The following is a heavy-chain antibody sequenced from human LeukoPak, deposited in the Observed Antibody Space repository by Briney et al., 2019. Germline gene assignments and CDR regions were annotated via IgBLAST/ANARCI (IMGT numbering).Heavy chain of an antibody. J-gene: IGHJ4*02. CDR2: IYYSGST. V-gene: IGHV4-39*07. CDR1: GGSISSSSYY. Sequence: SETLSLTCTVSGGSISSSSYYWGWIRQPPGKGLEWIGGIYYSGSTYYNPSLKSRVTISVDTSKNQFSLKLSSVTAADTAVYYCARSVVVVAAYYFDYWGQGTLVTVSS. CDR3: ARSVVVVAAYYFDY. D-gene: IGHD2-15*01.